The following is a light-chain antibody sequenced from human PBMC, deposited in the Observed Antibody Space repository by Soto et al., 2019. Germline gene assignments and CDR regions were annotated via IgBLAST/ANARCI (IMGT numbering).Light chain of an antibody. Sequence: EIVMTQSPATLSVSPGERATLSCRASQSVSSNLAWYQQKPGQAPRLLIYGASTRATGIPARFSGSGSGTEFTLTISSLQSEDFAVYYCQQYNNWPPDHLTFGQGTRLEIK. V-gene: IGKV3-15*01. CDR1: QSVSSN. J-gene: IGKJ5*01. CDR3: QQYNNWPPDHLT. CDR2: GAS.